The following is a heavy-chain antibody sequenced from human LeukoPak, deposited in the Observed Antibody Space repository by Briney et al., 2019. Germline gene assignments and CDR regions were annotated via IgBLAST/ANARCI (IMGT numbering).Heavy chain of an antibody. Sequence: SETLSLTCTVSGYSNSSGYYWGWIRQPPGKGLEWIGSIYHSGSTYYNPSLKSRVTISVDTSKNQFSLKLSSVTAADTAVYYCAVDLAAPVYYFDYWGQGTLVTVSS. J-gene: IGHJ4*02. CDR3: AVDLAAPVYYFDY. CDR1: GYSNSSGYY. D-gene: IGHD3/OR15-3a*01. CDR2: IYHSGST. V-gene: IGHV4-38-2*02.